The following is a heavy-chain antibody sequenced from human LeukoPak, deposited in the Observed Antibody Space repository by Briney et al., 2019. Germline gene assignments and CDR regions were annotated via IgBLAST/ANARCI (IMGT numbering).Heavy chain of an antibody. V-gene: IGHV4-4*02. CDR2: VYDRGGT. D-gene: IGHD2-15*01. J-gene: IGHJ6*02. CDR3: ARNLYCSGGNCFGMDV. CDR1: GGSISNDYW. Sequence: PSETLSLTCAVSGGSISNDYWWSWVRQPPGKGLEWVGEVYDRGGTSYNPSLRSRVTISRDKSKNQFSLELNSLTAADTAVYYCARNLYCSGGNCFGMDVWGQGTTVTVSS.